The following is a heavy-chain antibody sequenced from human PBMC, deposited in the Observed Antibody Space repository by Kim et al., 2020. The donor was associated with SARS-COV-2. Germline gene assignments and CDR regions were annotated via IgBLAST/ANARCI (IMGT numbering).Heavy chain of an antibody. CDR2: VNTDGSST. CDR3: AREYGLDA. CDR1: GFTFSDYW. J-gene: IGHJ6*02. Sequence: GGSLRLSCAASGFTFSDYWIHWVRQAPGKWLVWVSRVNTDGSSTSYADSVKGRFTISRDNAKNTVYLQMNSLRVEDTAVYYCAREYGLDAWGQGTTVTVS. V-gene: IGHV3-74*01.